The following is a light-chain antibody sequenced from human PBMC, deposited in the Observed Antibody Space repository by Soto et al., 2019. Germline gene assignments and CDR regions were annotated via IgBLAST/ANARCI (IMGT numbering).Light chain of an antibody. CDR2: DNN. J-gene: IGLJ7*01. CDR3: QSYDGSLSGVL. Sequence: QSVLTQPPSVSGAPGQRVTISCTGSSSNIGAGYDVHWYQQLPGTAPKLLIYDNNNRPSGVPDRFSGSKSGTSASLAITGLQAEDEAEYYCQSYDGSLSGVLFGGGTQLTVL. V-gene: IGLV1-40*01. CDR1: SSNIGAGYD.